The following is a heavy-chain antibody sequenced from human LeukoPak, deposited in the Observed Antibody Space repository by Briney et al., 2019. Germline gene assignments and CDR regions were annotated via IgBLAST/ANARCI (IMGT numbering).Heavy chain of an antibody. D-gene: IGHD4-17*01. J-gene: IGHJ6*02. V-gene: IGHV3-53*01. CDR2: IYSGGST. Sequence: GGSLRLSCAASGFTVSSNYMSWVRQAPGKGLEWVSVIYSGGSTYYADSVKGRFTISRDNSKNTLYLQMNSLRAEDTAVYYCATEISDYGDYGDYYYGMDVWGQGTTVTVSS. CDR3: ATEISDYGDYGDYYYGMDV. CDR1: GFTVSSNY.